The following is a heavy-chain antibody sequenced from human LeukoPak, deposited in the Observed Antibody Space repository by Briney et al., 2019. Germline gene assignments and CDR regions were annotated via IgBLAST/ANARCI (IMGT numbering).Heavy chain of an antibody. CDR1: GGSISSYY. CDR3: ARTPRIAARLSPYAPYYYYGMDV. D-gene: IGHD6-6*01. CDR2: IYYSGST. V-gene: IGHV4-59*12. J-gene: IGHJ6*02. Sequence: SETLSLTCTVSGGSISSYYWSWIRRPPGKGLEWIGYIYYSGSTNYNPSLKSRVTISVDTSKNQFSLKLSSVTAADTAVYYCARTPRIAARLSPYAPYYYYGMDVWGQGTTVTVSS.